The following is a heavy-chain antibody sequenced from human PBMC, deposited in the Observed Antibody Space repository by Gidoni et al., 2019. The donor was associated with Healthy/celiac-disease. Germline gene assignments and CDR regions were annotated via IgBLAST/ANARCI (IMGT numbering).Heavy chain of an antibody. CDR3: SRDANTAMVQPQYWYFDL. V-gene: IGHV1-2*02. J-gene: IGHJ2*01. D-gene: IGHD5-18*01. Sequence: SVKVSCKASGYTFTGYSIHWVRQAPGQGLEWMGWINPNSGGTNYAQKFQGRVTMTRDTSISTAYMELSRLRSDDTAVYYCSRDANTAMVQPQYWYFDLWGRGTLVTVSS. CDR1: GYTFTGYS. CDR2: INPNSGGT.